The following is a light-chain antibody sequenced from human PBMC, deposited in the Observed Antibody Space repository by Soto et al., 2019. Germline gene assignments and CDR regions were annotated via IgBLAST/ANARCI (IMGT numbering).Light chain of an antibody. Sequence: QSALTQPPSVSGSPGQSVTIFCTGTSSDVGSGNRVSWYQQPPGTAPKLMIYEVNNRPSGVPDRFSGSKSGNTASLTISGLQAEDEADYYCSSFTTSKTWVFGGGTKLTVL. CDR3: SSFTTSKTWV. CDR1: SSDVGSGNR. V-gene: IGLV2-18*02. CDR2: EVN. J-gene: IGLJ3*02.